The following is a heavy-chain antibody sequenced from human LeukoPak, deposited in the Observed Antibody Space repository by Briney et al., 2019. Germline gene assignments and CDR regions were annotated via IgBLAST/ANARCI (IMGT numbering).Heavy chain of an antibody. J-gene: IGHJ4*02. CDR1: AGSIDSNY. CDR2: LYNSGYP. CDR3: AKLGRTFYYVSGGYYIYDYFDS. V-gene: IGHV4-59*08. Sequence: PSETLSLTTTVSAGSIDSNYWSWSRQPPGKGLEWIGELYNSGYPNYGLSFKSRVTMSLDTSKNQFSLTLNSVTAADTAVYYCAKLGRTFYYVSGGYYIYDYFDSWGQGALVTVSS. D-gene: IGHD3-22*01.